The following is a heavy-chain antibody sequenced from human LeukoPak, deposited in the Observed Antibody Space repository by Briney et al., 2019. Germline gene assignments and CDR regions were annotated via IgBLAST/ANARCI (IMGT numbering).Heavy chain of an antibody. CDR3: AKGGATVIDY. J-gene: IGHJ4*02. CDR1: GFTFSSYW. CDR2: INSDGSST. V-gene: IGHV3-74*01. Sequence: GGSLRLSCTASGFTFSSYWMHWVRQAPGKGLVWVSRINSDGSSTTSADSVKGRFTISRGNAKNTLYLQMNSLRAEDTAVYYCAKGGATVIDYWGQGTLVTVSS. D-gene: IGHD4-17*01.